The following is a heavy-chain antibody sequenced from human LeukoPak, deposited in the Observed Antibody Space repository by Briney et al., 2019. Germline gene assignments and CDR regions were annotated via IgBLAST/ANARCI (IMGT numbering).Heavy chain of an antibody. CDR3: ARVPRRFCSSGPCSPFWYFDL. J-gene: IGHJ2*01. D-gene: IGHD2-2*01. CDR1: GITLSTYR. Sequence: GGSLRLSCAASGITLSTYRMHWVRQAPGKGLVWVSLIKSDGSSTSYADSVKGRFTISRDNAKNTLYLHMSSLRAEDTALYYCARVPRRFCSSGPCSPFWYFDLWGRGTLVTVSS. CDR2: IKSDGSST. V-gene: IGHV3-74*01.